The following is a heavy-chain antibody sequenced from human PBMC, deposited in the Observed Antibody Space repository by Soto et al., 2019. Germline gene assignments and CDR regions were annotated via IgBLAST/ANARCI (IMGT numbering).Heavy chain of an antibody. D-gene: IGHD2-2*01. CDR2: IWYDGSNK. CDR1: GVTLRSYG. J-gene: IGHJ6*02. CDR3: ARERIPAPIFNYYSGMEV. Sequence: GGSLRLSCAASGVTLRSYGMHWVRQARGKWLEWLAVIWYDGSNKYYADSVKGRFTISRDNSKNTLYLQLNSLRAEDTAVYYCARERIPAPIFNYYSGMEVWGQGTTVTV. V-gene: IGHV3-33*01.